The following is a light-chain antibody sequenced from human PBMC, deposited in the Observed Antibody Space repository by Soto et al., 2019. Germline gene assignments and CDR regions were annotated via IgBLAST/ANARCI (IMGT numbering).Light chain of an antibody. CDR3: CSYAGSYTVV. J-gene: IGLJ2*01. Sequence: QSALTQPRSVSGSPGQSVTLSCTGTSSDVGGYHYVSWYQHHPGKAPKIIIFDVNQRPSGVPDRFSGSKSGNTASLTISGLQTEDEADYYCCSYAGSYTVVFGGGTKVTVL. V-gene: IGLV2-11*01. CDR1: SSDVGGYHY. CDR2: DVN.